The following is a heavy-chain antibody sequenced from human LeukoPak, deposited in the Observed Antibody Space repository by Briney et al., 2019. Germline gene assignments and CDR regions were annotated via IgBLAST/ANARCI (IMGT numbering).Heavy chain of an antibody. CDR1: GFTFDDYA. V-gene: IGHV3-9*03. CDR3: AKDSGIQSFDY. CDR2: ISWNSGSV. Sequence: GGSLRLSCAASGFTFDDYAMHWVRQAPGKGLEWVSGISWNSGSVGYADSVKGRFTISRDNAKNSLYLQMNSLRAEDMALYYCAKDSGIQSFDYWGQGTLVTVSS. J-gene: IGHJ4*02. D-gene: IGHD5-18*01.